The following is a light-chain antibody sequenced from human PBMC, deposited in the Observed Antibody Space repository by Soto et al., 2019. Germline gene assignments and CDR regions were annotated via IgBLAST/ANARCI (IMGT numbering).Light chain of an antibody. CDR2: DVT. Sequence: QPVLTQPASVSGSPGQSITISWTVTSSDVGAYNYVSWYQQHPGKAPKLMIYDVTNRPSGVSNRFSGSKSGNTASLTISGLQAEDEADYYCSSYTTSLMVFGGGTKLTVL. J-gene: IGLJ2*01. CDR1: SSDVGAYNY. V-gene: IGLV2-14*01. CDR3: SSYTTSLMV.